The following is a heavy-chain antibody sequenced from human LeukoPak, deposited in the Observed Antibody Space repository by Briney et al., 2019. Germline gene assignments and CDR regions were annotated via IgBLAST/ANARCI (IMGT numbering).Heavy chain of an antibody. Sequence: GGSLRLSCAASGFTFSSYAMHWVRQALGKGLGWVAVISYDGSNKYYADSVKGRFTISRDNSKNTLYLQMNSLRAEDTAVYYCATGGGYSAWDYFDYWGQGTLVTVSS. D-gene: IGHD5-18*01. CDR3: ATGGGYSAWDYFDY. V-gene: IGHV3-30*04. J-gene: IGHJ4*02. CDR1: GFTFSSYA. CDR2: ISYDGSNK.